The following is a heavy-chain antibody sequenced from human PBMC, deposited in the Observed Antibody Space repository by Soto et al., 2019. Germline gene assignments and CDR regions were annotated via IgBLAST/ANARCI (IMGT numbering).Heavy chain of an antibody. D-gene: IGHD5-18*01. J-gene: IGHJ4*02. Sequence: GGSLRLSCAASGFTFSSYAMSWVRQAPGKGLEWVSAISGSGGSTYYADSVKGRFTISRDNSKNTLYLQMNSLRAEDTAVYYCAKGLLLGYSYGPFDYWGQGTLVTVSS. CDR2: ISGSGGST. CDR3: AKGLLLGYSYGPFDY. CDR1: GFTFSSYA. V-gene: IGHV3-23*01.